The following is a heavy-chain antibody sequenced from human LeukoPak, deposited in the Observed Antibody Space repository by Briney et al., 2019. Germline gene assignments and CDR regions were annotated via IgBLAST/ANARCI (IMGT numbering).Heavy chain of an antibody. CDR2: IYPADSDV. J-gene: IGHJ4*02. D-gene: IGHD6-13*01. Sequence: GESLKISCQGSGYRFTNYWIGWVRQMPARGLEWMGVIYPADSDVRYSPSFQGQVTISADKSINTVYLRWNYLKASDTAIYYCARSIASALTDFDSWGQGTLVTVSS. V-gene: IGHV5-51*01. CDR3: ARSIASALTDFDS. CDR1: GYRFTNYW.